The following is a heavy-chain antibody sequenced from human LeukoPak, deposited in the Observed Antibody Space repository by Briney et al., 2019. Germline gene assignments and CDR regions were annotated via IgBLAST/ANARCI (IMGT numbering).Heavy chain of an antibody. Sequence: GGSLRLSCAASGFTFSSYEMNWVRQAPGKGLEWVSYISSSGSTVYYADSVKGRFAISRDNAKNSLYLQMNSLRAEDTAVYYCARETGSYDYWGQGTLVTVSS. CDR3: ARETGSYDY. D-gene: IGHD3-9*01. J-gene: IGHJ4*02. CDR2: ISSSGSTV. V-gene: IGHV3-48*03. CDR1: GFTFSSYE.